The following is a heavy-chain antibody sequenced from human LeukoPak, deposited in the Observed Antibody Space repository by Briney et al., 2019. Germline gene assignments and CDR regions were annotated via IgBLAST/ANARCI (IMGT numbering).Heavy chain of an antibody. V-gene: IGHV1-2*04. J-gene: IGHJ4*02. Sequence: GASVKVSCKASGYTFTGYYMHWVRQAPGQGLEWMGWINPNSGGTNYAQKFQGWVTMTRGTSISTAYMELSRLRSDDTAVYYCARAGYCSGGSCLYYFDYWGQGTLVTVSS. D-gene: IGHD2-15*01. CDR1: GYTFTGYY. CDR2: INPNSGGT. CDR3: ARAGYCSGGSCLYYFDY.